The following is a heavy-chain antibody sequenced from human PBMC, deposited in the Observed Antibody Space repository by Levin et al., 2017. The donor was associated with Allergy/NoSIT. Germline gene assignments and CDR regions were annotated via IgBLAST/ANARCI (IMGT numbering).Heavy chain of an antibody. Sequence: RPGGSLRLSCAASGFTFDDYGMSWVRQAPGKGLEWVSGINWNGGSTGYADSVKGRFTISRDNAKNSLYLQMNSLRAEDTALYYCARDGEYYYGSGSYPWFDPWGQGTLVTVSS. CDR1: GFTFDDYG. CDR3: ARDGEYYYGSGSYPWFDP. J-gene: IGHJ5*02. D-gene: IGHD3-10*01. CDR2: INWNGGST. V-gene: IGHV3-20*04.